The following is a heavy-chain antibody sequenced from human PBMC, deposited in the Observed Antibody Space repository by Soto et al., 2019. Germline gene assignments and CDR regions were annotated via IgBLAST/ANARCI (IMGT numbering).Heavy chain of an antibody. Sequence: QVQLVQSGAEVKKPGASVKVSCKASGYTFTNFGISWVRQAPGQGLEWMGWISAYNGNTNYAQNFQGRVTMTTDTPTSKAYMELRSLRTDDTPVYYGARGGTPIDYWGQGTLVTVSS. V-gene: IGHV1-18*01. CDR2: ISAYNGNT. CDR1: GYTFTNFG. D-gene: IGHD1-1*01. CDR3: ARGGTPIDY. J-gene: IGHJ4*02.